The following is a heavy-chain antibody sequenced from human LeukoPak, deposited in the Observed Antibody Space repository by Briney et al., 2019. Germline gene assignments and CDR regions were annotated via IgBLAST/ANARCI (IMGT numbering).Heavy chain of an antibody. CDR1: GYTFTGYY. V-gene: IGHV1-2*04. D-gene: IGHD3-16*01. CDR3: ARGPPYVWGSYVDY. Sequence: GASVKVSCKASGYTFTGYYVHWVRQAPGQGLEWMGWINPNSGGTNYAQKFQGWVTMTRDTSISTAYMELSRLRSDDTAVYYCARGPPYVWGSYVDYWGQGTLVTVSS. CDR2: INPNSGGT. J-gene: IGHJ4*02.